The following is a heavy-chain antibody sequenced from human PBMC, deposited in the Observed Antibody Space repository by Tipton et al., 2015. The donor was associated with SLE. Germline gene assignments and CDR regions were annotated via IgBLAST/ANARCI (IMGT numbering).Heavy chain of an antibody. Sequence: GSLRLSCAASGFTFSDYYMSWIRQAPGKGLEWVSYISSSSSYTNYADSVKGRFTISRDNAKNSLYLQMNSLRAEDTAVYYCASRLEDYDYFDYWGQGTLVTVSS. V-gene: IGHV3-11*03. CDR3: ASRLEDYDYFDY. D-gene: IGHD3-16*01. CDR1: GFTFSDYY. J-gene: IGHJ4*02. CDR2: ISSSSSYT.